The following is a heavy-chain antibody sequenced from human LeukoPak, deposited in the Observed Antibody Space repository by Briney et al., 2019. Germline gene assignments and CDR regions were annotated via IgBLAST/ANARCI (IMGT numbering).Heavy chain of an antibody. Sequence: SVKVPCKASGGTFSSYAISWVRQAPGQGLEWMGGIIPIFGTANYAQKFQGRVTITTDEPTSTAYMELSSLRSEDTAVYYCARVPYLGSSGYLLHEYYFDYWGQGTLVTVSS. CDR1: GGTFSSYA. CDR3: ARVPYLGSSGYLLHEYYFDY. J-gene: IGHJ4*02. D-gene: IGHD3-22*01. CDR2: IIPIFGTA. V-gene: IGHV1-69*05.